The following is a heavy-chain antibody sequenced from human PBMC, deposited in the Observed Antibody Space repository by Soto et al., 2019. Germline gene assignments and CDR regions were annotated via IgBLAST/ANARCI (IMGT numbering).Heavy chain of an antibody. J-gene: IGHJ4*02. V-gene: IGHV3-33*01. CDR2: IWYDGSNK. Sequence: QVRLVESGGGVVQPGRSLRLSCAASGFTFSSYGMHWVHQAPGKGLEWVAVIWYDGSNKYYADSVKGRFTISRDNXXNTVYLQMSSLGAEDTAVDYGARDDCGGGWCYHDYWGQGTMVTVSS. D-gene: IGHD2-15*01. CDR3: ARDDCGGGWCYHDY. CDR1: GFTFSSYG.